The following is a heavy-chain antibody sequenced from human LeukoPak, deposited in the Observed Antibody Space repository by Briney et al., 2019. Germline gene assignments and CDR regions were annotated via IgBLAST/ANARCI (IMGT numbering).Heavy chain of an antibody. Sequence: GGSLRLSCAASGFTFSSYGMHWVRQAPGKGLEWVAFIRYDGSNKYYADSVKGRFTISRDNSKNTLYLQMNSLRAEDTAVYYCTKDRGDLNRAAFGYWGQGTLVTVSS. V-gene: IGHV3-30*02. J-gene: IGHJ4*02. CDR2: IRYDGSNK. D-gene: IGHD3-10*01. CDR1: GFTFSSYG. CDR3: TKDRGDLNRAAFGY.